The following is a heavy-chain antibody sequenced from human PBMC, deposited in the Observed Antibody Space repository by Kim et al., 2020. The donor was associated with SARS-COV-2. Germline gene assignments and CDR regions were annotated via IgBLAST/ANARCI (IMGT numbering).Heavy chain of an antibody. Sequence: GGSLRLSCAASGFTFSNAWMSWVRQAPGKGLEWVGRIKSKTDGGTTDYAAPVKGRFTISRDDSKNTLYLQMNSLKTEDTAVYYCTTRIAVAEDGPWAWFDPWGQGTLVTVSS. CDR1: GFTFSNAW. D-gene: IGHD6-19*01. V-gene: IGHV3-15*01. CDR2: IKSKTDGGTT. CDR3: TTRIAVAEDGPWAWFDP. J-gene: IGHJ5*02.